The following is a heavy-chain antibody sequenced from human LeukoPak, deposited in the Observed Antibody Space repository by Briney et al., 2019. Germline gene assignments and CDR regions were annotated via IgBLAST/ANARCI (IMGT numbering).Heavy chain of an antibody. Sequence: PGGSLRLSCAASGFTFSSYSMNWVRQAPGKGLEWVSSISSSSSYIYYADSVKGRFTISRDNAKNSLYLQMNSLRAEDTAVYYCARGTHIVVVPAAMPNWFDPWGQGTLVTVSP. J-gene: IGHJ5*02. V-gene: IGHV3-21*01. D-gene: IGHD2-2*01. CDR2: ISSSSSYI. CDR1: GFTFSSYS. CDR3: ARGTHIVVVPAAMPNWFDP.